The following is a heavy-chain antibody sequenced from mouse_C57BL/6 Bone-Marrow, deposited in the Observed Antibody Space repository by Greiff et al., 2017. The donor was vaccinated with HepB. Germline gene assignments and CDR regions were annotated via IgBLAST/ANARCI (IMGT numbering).Heavy chain of an antibody. CDR3: SSGPVYYFDY. V-gene: IGHV1-5*01. CDR1: GYTFTSYW. J-gene: IGHJ2*01. Sequence: VQLQQSGTVLARPGASVKMSCKTSGYTFTSYWMHWVKQRPGQGLEWIGAIYPGNSDTSYNQKFKGKAKLTAVTSASTAYMELSSLTKEDSAVYYCSSGPVYYFDYWGKGTTLTVSS. CDR2: IYPGNSDT.